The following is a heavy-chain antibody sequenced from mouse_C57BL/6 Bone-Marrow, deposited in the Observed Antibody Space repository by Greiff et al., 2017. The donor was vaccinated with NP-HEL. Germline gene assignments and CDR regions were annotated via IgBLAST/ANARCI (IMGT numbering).Heavy chain of an antibody. CDR3: TRGTHYAMDY. CDR2: IDPETGGT. D-gene: IGHD2-14*01. V-gene: IGHV1-15*01. J-gene: IGHJ4*01. CDR1: GYTFTDYE. Sequence: VQLQQSGAELVRPGASVTLSCKASGYTFTDYEMHWVKQTPVHGLEWIGAIDPETGGTAYHQKFKGKALLTADKSSSTAYMELRILTSEDSAVYYCTRGTHYAMDYWGQGTSVTGTS.